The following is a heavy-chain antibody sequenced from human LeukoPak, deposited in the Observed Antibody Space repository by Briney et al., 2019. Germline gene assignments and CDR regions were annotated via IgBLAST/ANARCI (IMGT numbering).Heavy chain of an antibody. CDR2: INAGNGNT. CDR3: ARDPFSPVAMIVGVLDS. Sequence: ASVKVSCKGSGYTFTSYAMHWVRQAPGQRLEWMGWINAGNGNTKYSQKFQGRVTITRDTSASTAYMELSSLRSEDTAVYYCARDPFSPVAMIVGVLDSWGQGTLVTVSS. D-gene: IGHD3-22*01. CDR1: GYTFTSYA. V-gene: IGHV1-3*01. J-gene: IGHJ4*02.